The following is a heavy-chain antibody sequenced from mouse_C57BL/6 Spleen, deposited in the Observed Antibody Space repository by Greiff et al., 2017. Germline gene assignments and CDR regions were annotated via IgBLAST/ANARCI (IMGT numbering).Heavy chain of an antibody. CDR3: ARDLYSNSFAY. CDR2: ISDGGSYT. CDR1: GFTFSSYA. D-gene: IGHD2-5*01. Sequence: EVQVVESGGGLVKPGGSLKLSCAASGFTFSSYAMSWVRQTPEKRLEWVATISDGGSYTYYPDNVKGRFTISRDNAKNNLYLQMSHLKSEDTAMYYCARDLYSNSFAYWGQGTLVTVSA. J-gene: IGHJ3*01. V-gene: IGHV5-4*01.